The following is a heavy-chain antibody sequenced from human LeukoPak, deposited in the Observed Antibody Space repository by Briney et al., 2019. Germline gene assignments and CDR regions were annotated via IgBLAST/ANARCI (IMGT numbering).Heavy chain of an antibody. V-gene: IGHV3-48*04. CDR1: GFTFSSYC. CDR3: ARVQLYCSSTSCYPNFDY. J-gene: IGHJ4*02. D-gene: IGHD2-2*01. Sequence: GGSLRLSCAASGFTFSSYCMNWVRQAPGKGLEWVSYISSSSSTIYYADSVKGRFTISRDNAKNSLYLQMNSLRAEDTAVYYCARVQLYCSSTSCYPNFDYWGQGTLVTVSS. CDR2: ISSSSSTI.